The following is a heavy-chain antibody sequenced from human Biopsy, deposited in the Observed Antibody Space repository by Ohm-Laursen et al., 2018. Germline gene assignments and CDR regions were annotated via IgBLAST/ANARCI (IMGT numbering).Heavy chain of an antibody. CDR1: GFAFNLYE. Sequence: SLRLSCTASGFAFNLYEMNWVRQAPGKGMEWISYIYGGGSPVSYADSVKGRFTISRDNAQNSLYLHMNSLRAEGTAVYYCARLNSGTYDASDLWGQGTMVTVSS. J-gene: IGHJ3*01. D-gene: IGHD1-26*01. CDR3: ARLNSGTYDASDL. V-gene: IGHV3-48*03. CDR2: IYGGGSPV.